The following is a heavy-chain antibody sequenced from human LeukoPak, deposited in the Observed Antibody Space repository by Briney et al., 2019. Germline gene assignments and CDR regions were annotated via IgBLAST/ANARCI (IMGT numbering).Heavy chain of an antibody. V-gene: IGHV3-23*01. CDR3: AELKQWQPQRYFFEY. J-gene: IGHJ4*02. CDR1: GFTFASYA. D-gene: IGHD6-19*01. Sequence: GGSLRLSCAPSGFTFASYAMSWVRQAPGKGLECVSTFSGASSTSYADAVKGRVTISRDNSKNILYLQMNSLRAEDTAVYYCAELKQWQPQRYFFEYWGQGALVTVAS. CDR2: FSGASST.